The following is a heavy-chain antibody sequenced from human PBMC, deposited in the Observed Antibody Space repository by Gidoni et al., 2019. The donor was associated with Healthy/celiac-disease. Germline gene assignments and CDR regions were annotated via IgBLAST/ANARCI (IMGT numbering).Heavy chain of an antibody. D-gene: IGHD1-26*01. J-gene: IGHJ4*02. CDR1: GGSISSSSYY. V-gene: IGHV4-39*01. CDR2: IYYSGSN. Sequence: QLQLQESGPGLVKPSETLSLTCTVPGGSISSSSYYWGWIRQPPGKGLEWIRRIYYSGSNSYNPSLKSRVTISVDTSLNQFSLKLSSVTAADTAVYYCATSGSQGEFDYWGQGTLVTVSS. CDR3: ATSGSQGEFDY.